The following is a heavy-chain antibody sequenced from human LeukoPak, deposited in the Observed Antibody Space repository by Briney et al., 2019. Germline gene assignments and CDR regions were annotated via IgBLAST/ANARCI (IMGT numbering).Heavy chain of an antibody. CDR1: GYTFSSYG. J-gene: IGHJ4*02. CDR3: AKDRESYYCSSSNCYLDY. D-gene: IGHD2-2*01. CDR2: IRYDGSNK. Sequence: AGGSLRLSCAASGYTFSSYGMHWVRQAPGKGLEWVAFIRYDGSNKYYADSVKGRITISRDNSKNTLYLQMYSLRAEDTAVYYCAKDRESYYCSSSNCYLDYWGQGTLVTVSS. V-gene: IGHV3-30*02.